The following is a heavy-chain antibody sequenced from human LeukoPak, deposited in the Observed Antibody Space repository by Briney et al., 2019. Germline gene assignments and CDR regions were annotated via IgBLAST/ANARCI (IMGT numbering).Heavy chain of an antibody. J-gene: IGHJ6*03. CDR1: GGSISSSSDY. D-gene: IGHD3-16*01. Sequence: PSETLSLTCTVSGGSISSSSDYWGWIRQAPGKGLEWIGSIYYHENTYYNSSLKSRVTISVDTSKNQFSLKLNSVTAADTAVYFCARETSQKGAHYMDVWGKGTTVTISS. CDR2: IYYHENT. V-gene: IGHV4-39*02. CDR3: ARETSQKGAHYMDV.